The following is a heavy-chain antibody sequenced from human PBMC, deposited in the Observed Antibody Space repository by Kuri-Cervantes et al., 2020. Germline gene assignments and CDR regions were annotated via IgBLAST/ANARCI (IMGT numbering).Heavy chain of an antibody. CDR1: GGSISSYY. Sequence: SETLSLTCTVSGGSISSYYWSWIRQPPGKGLEWIGYIYYSGSTNYNPSLKSRVTISVDTSKNQFSLKLSSVTAADTAVYYCARNPDFDSSGFWGQGTLVTVSS. V-gene: IGHV4-59*01. CDR2: IYYSGST. D-gene: IGHD3-22*01. CDR3: ARNPDFDSSGF. J-gene: IGHJ4*02.